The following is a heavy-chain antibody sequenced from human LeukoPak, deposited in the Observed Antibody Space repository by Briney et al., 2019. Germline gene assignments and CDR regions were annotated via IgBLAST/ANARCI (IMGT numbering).Heavy chain of an antibody. CDR3: ARAPSEIGGYYPEYFRH. D-gene: IGHD3-22*01. CDR1: GFTLSSYW. CDR2: IKSDGRT. Sequence: PGGSLRLSCAASGFTLSSYWMHWVRQAPGKGLVWVSRIKSDGRTNYADSAKGRFTISRDNAKNTVSLQMNSLRAEDTGVYYCARAPSEIGGYYPEYFRHWGQGTLVIVS. J-gene: IGHJ1*01. V-gene: IGHV3-74*01.